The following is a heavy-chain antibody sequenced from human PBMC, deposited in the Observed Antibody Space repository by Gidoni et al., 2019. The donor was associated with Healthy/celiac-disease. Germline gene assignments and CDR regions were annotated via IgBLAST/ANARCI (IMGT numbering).Heavy chain of an antibody. CDR3: AVAGYSYGYFWFDP. CDR2: IIPIFGTA. V-gene: IGHV1-69*01. Sequence: VQLVQSGAEVKKPGSSVQVSCKASGATFRSYASSWVRQAPGQGLEWMGGIIPIFGTANYAQKFQGRVTITADESTSTAYMELSSLRSEDTAVYYCAVAGYSYGYFWFDPWGQGTLVTVSS. D-gene: IGHD5-18*01. CDR1: GATFRSYA. J-gene: IGHJ5*02.